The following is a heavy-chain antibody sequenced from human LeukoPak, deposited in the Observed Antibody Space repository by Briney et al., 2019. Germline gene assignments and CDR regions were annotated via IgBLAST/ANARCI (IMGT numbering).Heavy chain of an antibody. J-gene: IGHJ4*02. CDR3: AGNDLWFGLDY. V-gene: IGHV4-4*02. CDR1: GGSISRDKW. D-gene: IGHD3-10*01. CDR2: IHHSGST. Sequence: PSGPLSFTWGASGGSISRDKWWSWVSQPPGQGLEWIGEIHHSGSTNYKSSLRRGATISVNKSKNQFSLKLSSVTAADTAVYYCAGNDLWFGLDYWGQGTLVTVSS.